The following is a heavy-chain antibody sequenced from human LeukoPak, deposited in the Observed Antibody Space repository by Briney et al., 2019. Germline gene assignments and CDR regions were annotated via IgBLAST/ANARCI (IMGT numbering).Heavy chain of an antibody. D-gene: IGHD3-22*01. Sequence: PGGSLRLSCTVSGFTVSSNSMSWVRQAPGKGLEWVSFIYSDNTHYSDSVKGRFTISRDNSKNTLYLQMNSLRAEDTAVYYCAKGESITMIVVVTYVDYWGQGTLVTVSS. CDR1: GFTVSSNS. CDR3: AKGESITMIVVVTYVDY. J-gene: IGHJ4*02. V-gene: IGHV3-53*01. CDR2: IYSDNT.